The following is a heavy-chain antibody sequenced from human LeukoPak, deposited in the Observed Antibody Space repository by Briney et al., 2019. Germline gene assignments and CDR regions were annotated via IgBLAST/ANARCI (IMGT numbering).Heavy chain of an antibody. J-gene: IGHJ4*02. CDR1: GFTFSSYA. Sequence: GASLRLSCAASGFTFSSYAMSWVRQAPGKGLEGVSLISGRGGSRYFADSLKGRFTISRDNSKNTLYLQMNSLRAEDTAVYYCAKSWSPDRLSPLVWGQGTLVTVSS. CDR3: AKSWSPDRLSPLV. D-gene: IGHD3-9*01. CDR2: ISGRGGSR. V-gene: IGHV3-23*01.